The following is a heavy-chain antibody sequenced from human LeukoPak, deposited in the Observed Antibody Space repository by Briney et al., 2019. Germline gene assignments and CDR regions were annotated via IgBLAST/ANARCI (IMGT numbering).Heavy chain of an antibody. J-gene: IGHJ4*01. CDR2: IKGESER. CDR3: ARDYLDSSGAHYDY. V-gene: IGHV3-7*01. CDR1: GFSFSNYW. D-gene: IGHD3-22*01. Sequence: GGSLRLSCAASGFSFSNYWMSWVRQAPGKGLECAANIKGESERRYVDSVKGRFTISRDNAKNSLYLQMNSLRVEDTAMYYCARDYLDSSGAHYDYWGHGTLVTVSS.